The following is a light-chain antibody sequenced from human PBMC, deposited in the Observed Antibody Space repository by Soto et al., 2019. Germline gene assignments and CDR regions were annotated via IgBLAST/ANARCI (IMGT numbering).Light chain of an antibody. CDR1: QSVSSN. J-gene: IGKJ1*01. V-gene: IGKV3-15*01. CDR2: GAS. Sequence: EIVMTQSPATLSVSPGERATLSCRASQSVSSNLAWYQQKPGQAPRLLNYGASTRATGIPARFSGSVSGTEFTLTISSLQSEDFAVYYCQQYNNWPRTFGQGTKVEIK. CDR3: QQYNNWPRT.